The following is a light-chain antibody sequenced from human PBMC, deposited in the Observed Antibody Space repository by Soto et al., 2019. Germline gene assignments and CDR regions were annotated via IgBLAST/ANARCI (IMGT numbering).Light chain of an antibody. V-gene: IGLV2-14*01. CDR3: SSYTTSSTRV. J-gene: IGLJ1*01. CDR2: EVS. Sequence: QSVLTQPASVSGSPGQSIAISCTGSSSDVGIYNYVSWYQQHPGKVPNLIIYEVSNRPSGVSNRFSGSKSGNTASLTISGLQAEDEADYYCSSYTTSSTRVFGTGTKVTVL. CDR1: SSDVGIYNY.